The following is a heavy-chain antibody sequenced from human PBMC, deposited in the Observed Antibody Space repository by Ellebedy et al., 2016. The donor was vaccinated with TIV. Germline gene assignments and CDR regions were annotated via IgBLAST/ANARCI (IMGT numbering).Heavy chain of an antibody. CDR2: ISDDGSNT. CDR3: ARDRDGAEAFDI. Sequence: GESLKISCVASGFIFSDYTIHWIRQAPGKGLEWVSIISDDGSNTYYADSVQGRFSVSRDNVKNTVSLQMDSLRVEDTAVFYCARDRDGAEAFDIWGQGTMVTVSS. D-gene: IGHD1-14*01. CDR1: GFIFSDYT. J-gene: IGHJ3*02. V-gene: IGHV3-30*03.